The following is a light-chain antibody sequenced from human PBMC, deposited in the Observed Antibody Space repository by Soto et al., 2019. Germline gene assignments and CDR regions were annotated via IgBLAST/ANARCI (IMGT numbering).Light chain of an antibody. J-gene: IGKJ4*01. CDR3: QQYTNWPLN. CDR2: GAY. Sequence: EIVMTQSPATLSVSPGGRATLSCRASQSVSSNLAWYQQKPGQAPRLLVYGAYTRATGIPARFSGSGSGTEFTLTISSLQSEDFAVYYCQQYTNWPLNFGGGAKVESK. V-gene: IGKV3-15*01. CDR1: QSVSSN.